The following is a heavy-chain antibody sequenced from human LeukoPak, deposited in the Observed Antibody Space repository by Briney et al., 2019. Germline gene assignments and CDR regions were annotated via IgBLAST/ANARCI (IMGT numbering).Heavy chain of an antibody. CDR1: GGSISSYY. J-gene: IGHJ6*03. CDR3: ARVMGRYCTNGVCYTNLYYYMDV. V-gene: IGHV4-59*01. CDR2: IYYSGST. Sequence: SETLSLTCTVSGGSISSYYWSWIRQPPGKGLEWIGYIYYSGSTNYNPSLKSRVTISVDTSKNQFSLKLSSVTAADTAVYYRARVMGRYCTNGVCYTNLYYYMDVWGKGTTVTVSS. D-gene: IGHD2-8*01.